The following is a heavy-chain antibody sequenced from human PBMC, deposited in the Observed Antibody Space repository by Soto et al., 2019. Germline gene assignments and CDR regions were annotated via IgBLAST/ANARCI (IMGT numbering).Heavy chain of an antibody. CDR3: AXGECSSNYCFTRWALDI. Sequence: SETLSLTCAVYGGSFSCYYWTWIRQTPGKGLEWIGEINHSGSTNYKPSLKSRISMSADTSKKQFSLNLTSVTAADTAVYYCAXGECSSNYCFTRWALDIWGLGTVVTVSS. J-gene: IGHJ3*02. CDR1: GGSFSCYY. D-gene: IGHD2-2*01. V-gene: IGHV4-34*01. CDR2: INHSGST.